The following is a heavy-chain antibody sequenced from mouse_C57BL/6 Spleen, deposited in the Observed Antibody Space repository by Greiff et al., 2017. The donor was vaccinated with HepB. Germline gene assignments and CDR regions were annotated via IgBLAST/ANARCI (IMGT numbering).Heavy chain of an antibody. D-gene: IGHD1-1*01. CDR1: GYTFTDYE. V-gene: IGHV1-15*01. Sequence: QVQLQQSGAELVRPGASVTLSCKASGYTFTDYEMHWVKQTPVHGLEWIGAIDPETGGTAYNQKFKGKAIPTADKSSSTAYMELRSLTSEDSAVYYCTRVDGSRDAMDYWGQGTSVTVSS. J-gene: IGHJ4*01. CDR3: TRVDGSRDAMDY. CDR2: IDPETGGT.